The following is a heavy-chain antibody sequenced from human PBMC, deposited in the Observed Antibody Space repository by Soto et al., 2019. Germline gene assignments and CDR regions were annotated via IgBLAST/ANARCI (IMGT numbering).Heavy chain of an antibody. D-gene: IGHD2-2*01. CDR2: LSGSGGST. J-gene: IGHJ6*03. CDR1: EFTFRSYA. Sequence: GGSLRLSCAASEFTFRSYAMSWVRQASGKGLEWVSALSGSGGSTYYADSVKGRFTISRDNSKNTLYLQMNSLRAEDTAIYYCAKNPAYQLLSYYMDVWGKGTTVTVSS. CDR3: AKNPAYQLLSYYMDV. V-gene: IGHV3-23*01.